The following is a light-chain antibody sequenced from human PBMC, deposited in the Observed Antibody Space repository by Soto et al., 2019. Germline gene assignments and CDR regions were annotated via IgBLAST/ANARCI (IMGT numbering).Light chain of an antibody. Sequence: QLVLTQPPSTSGTPGQRVTISCSGSSSNIGSNPVSWYQQLPGTAPKLLIYSNDQRPSGVPDRFSGSRSGTSASLAISGLQSEDEAAYYCAAWDDSLSWVFGGGTQLTVL. CDR1: SSNIGSNP. V-gene: IGLV1-44*01. J-gene: IGLJ3*02. CDR2: SND. CDR3: AAWDDSLSWV.